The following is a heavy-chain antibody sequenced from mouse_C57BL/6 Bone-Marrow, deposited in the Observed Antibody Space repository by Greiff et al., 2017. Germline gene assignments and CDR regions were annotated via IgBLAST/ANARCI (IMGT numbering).Heavy chain of an antibody. CDR1: GFTIKNTY. J-gene: IGHJ3*01. CDR3: ARRVLAWFAY. V-gene: IGHV14-3*01. CDR2: INPENGNT. Sequence: EVKLLESVAELVRPGASVKLSCTASGFTIKNTYMHWVKQRPEQGLEWIGRINPENGNTKYAPKFQGKATITADTSSNTAYLQLSSLTSEDTAIYYCARRVLAWFAYWGQGTLVTVSA. D-gene: IGHD2-14*01.